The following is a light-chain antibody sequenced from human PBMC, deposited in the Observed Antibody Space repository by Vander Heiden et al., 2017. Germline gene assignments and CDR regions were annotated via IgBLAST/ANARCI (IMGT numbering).Light chain of an antibody. CDR3: MQGTHAAPSWT. CDR2: KVS. CDR1: QSLVYSDGNTY. J-gene: IGKJ1*01. Sequence: DVVMTQSPLSLPVTLGQPASISCRSSQSLVYSDGNTYLNWFQQRPGQSPRRLIYKVSNRDSGVPDRFSGSGSGTDFTLKISRVEAEDVGVYYCMQGTHAAPSWTFGQGTKVEIK. V-gene: IGKV2-30*01.